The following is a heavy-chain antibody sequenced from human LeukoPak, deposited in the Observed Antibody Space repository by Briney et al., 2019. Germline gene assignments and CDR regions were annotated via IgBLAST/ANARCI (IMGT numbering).Heavy chain of an antibody. CDR1: GFTFSSYS. Sequence: GGSLRLSCAASGFTFSSYSMNWVRQAPGKGLEWVSYISSSSSIIYYADSVKGRFTISRDDAKNSLYLQMNSLRAEDTAVYYCARVSLPLYYYDSSGSADYWGQGTLVTVSS. J-gene: IGHJ4*02. CDR2: ISSSSSII. D-gene: IGHD3-22*01. V-gene: IGHV3-48*04. CDR3: ARVSLPLYYYDSSGSADY.